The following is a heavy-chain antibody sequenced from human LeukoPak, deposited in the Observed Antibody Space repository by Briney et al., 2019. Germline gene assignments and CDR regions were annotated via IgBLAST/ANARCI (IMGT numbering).Heavy chain of an antibody. CDR2: INPNSGGT. J-gene: IGHJ4*02. CDR3: AREPTQKHIVVVTALDY. D-gene: IGHD2-21*02. Sequence: ASVKVSCKASGYTFTGYYMHLVRQAPGQGLEWMGWINPNSGGTNYAQKFQGGVTMTRDTSISTAYMELSRLRSDDTAVYYCAREPTQKHIVVVTALDYWGQGTLVTVSS. V-gene: IGHV1-2*02. CDR1: GYTFTGYY.